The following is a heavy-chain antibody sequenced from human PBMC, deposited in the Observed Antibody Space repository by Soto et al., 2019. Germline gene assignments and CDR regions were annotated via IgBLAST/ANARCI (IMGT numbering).Heavy chain of an antibody. Sequence: QVQLQESGPGLVKPSQTLSLTCTVSGGSISTGGYYWSWIRQHPGKGLEWIGYIYYSGSTYYNPSLKIRVTISVATSKNQFSLKLSSVTAADTAVYYCARDREGYCSSTGCYARAFDIWGQGTMVTVSS. CDR2: IYYSGST. J-gene: IGHJ3*02. D-gene: IGHD2-2*01. V-gene: IGHV4-31*03. CDR1: GGSISTGGYY. CDR3: ARDREGYCSSTGCYARAFDI.